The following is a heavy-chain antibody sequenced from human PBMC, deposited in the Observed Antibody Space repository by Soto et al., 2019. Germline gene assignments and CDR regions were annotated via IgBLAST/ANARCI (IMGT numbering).Heavy chain of an antibody. CDR1: GFTFGDYA. D-gene: IGHD3-10*01. J-gene: IGHJ6*02. CDR3: TRDYEGFGELLLRYGMDV. Sequence: PGGSLRLSCTASGFTFGDYAMSWFRQAPGKGLEWVGFIRSKAYGGTTEYAASVKGRFTISRDDSKSIAYLQMNSLKTEDTAVYYCTRDYEGFGELLLRYGMDVWGQGTTVTVSS. V-gene: IGHV3-49*03. CDR2: IRSKAYGGTT.